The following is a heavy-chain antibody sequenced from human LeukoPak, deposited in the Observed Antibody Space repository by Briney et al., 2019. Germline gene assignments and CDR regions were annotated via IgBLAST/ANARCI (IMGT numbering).Heavy chain of an antibody. D-gene: IGHD6-19*01. V-gene: IGHV3-7*01. CDR1: GFTFSSYW. CDR2: IKQDGSEK. CDR3: ARASSGWSSLTFDY. Sequence: GGSLRLSCAASGFTFSSYWMSWVRQAPGKGLEWVANIKQDGSEKYYVDSVKGRFTISRDNAENSLYLQMNSLRAEDTAVYYCARASSGWSSLTFDYWGQGTLVTVSS. J-gene: IGHJ4*02.